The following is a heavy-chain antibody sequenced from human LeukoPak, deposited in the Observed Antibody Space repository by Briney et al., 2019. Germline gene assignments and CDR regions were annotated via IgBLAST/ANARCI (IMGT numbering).Heavy chain of an antibody. D-gene: IGHD2-15*01. CDR3: AKAGSDCSGGSCYRGAFDI. J-gene: IGHJ3*02. CDR1: GFTFSSYG. CDR2: ISYDGSNK. V-gene: IGHV3-30*18. Sequence: PGGSLRLSCAASGFTFSSYGMHWVRQAPGKGLEWVAVISYDGSNKYYADSVKGRFTISRDNSKNTLYLQMNSLRAEDTAVYYCAKAGSDCSGGSCYRGAFDIWGQGTMVTVSS.